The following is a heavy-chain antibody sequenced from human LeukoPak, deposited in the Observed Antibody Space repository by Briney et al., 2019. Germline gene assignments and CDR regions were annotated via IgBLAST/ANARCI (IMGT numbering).Heavy chain of an antibody. CDR1: GFTFSSYE. V-gene: IGHV3-48*03. CDR3: ASNGDSGYYFDY. D-gene: IGHD4-17*01. CDR2: ISSSGSTI. Sequence: GGSLRLSCAASGFTFSSYEMNWVRQAPGKGLEWVSYISSSGSTIYYADSVKGRFTISRDSAKNSLYLQMNSLRAEDTAVYYCASNGDSGYYFDYWGQGTLVTVSS. J-gene: IGHJ4*02.